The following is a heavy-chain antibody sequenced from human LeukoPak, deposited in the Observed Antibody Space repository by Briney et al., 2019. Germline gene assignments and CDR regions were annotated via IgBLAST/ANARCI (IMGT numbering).Heavy chain of an antibody. CDR2: ISHSGNT. Sequence: SERVSLTCAVYGGSFSVYYWSWARQPPGKGLEWIGEISHSGNTYSYPSLKRRVTVSVDTSKNQFSLRLSSVTAADTAVYYCARGGLDTRRGGYFDYWGQGIMVTVSS. V-gene: IGHV4-34*01. CDR1: GGSFSVYY. CDR3: ARGGLDTRRGGYFDY. D-gene: IGHD5-18*01. J-gene: IGHJ4*03.